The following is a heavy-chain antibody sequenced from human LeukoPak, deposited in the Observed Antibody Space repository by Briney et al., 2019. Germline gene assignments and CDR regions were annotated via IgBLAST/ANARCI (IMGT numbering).Heavy chain of an antibody. CDR3: ARDFRVVRGVIITDNWFDP. J-gene: IGHJ5*02. Sequence: GGSLRLSCAASGFTFSDYYMSWIRQAPGKGLEWVSYISSSGSTIYYADSVKGRFTISRDNAKNSLYLQMNSLRAEDTAVYYCARDFRVVRGVIITDNWFDPWGQGTLVTDSS. D-gene: IGHD3-10*01. CDR1: GFTFSDYY. V-gene: IGHV3-11*01. CDR2: ISSSGSTI.